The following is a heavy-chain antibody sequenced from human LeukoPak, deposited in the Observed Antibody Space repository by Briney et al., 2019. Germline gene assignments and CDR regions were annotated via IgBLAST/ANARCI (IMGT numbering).Heavy chain of an antibody. V-gene: IGHV3-21*01. CDR1: GFTFSSYS. J-gene: IGHJ3*02. CDR3: ARYVRVATLDAFDI. D-gene: IGHD5-12*01. CDR2: ISSSSSYI. Sequence: GGSLRLSCAASGFTFSSYSTNWVRQAPGKGLEWVSSISSSSSYIYYADSVKGRFTISRDNAKNSLYLQMNSLRAEDTAVHYCARYVRVATLDAFDIWGQGTMVTVSS.